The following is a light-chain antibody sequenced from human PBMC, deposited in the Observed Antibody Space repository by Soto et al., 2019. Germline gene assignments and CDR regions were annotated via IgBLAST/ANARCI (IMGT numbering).Light chain of an antibody. CDR2: DVS. V-gene: IGLV2-11*01. J-gene: IGLJ3*02. Sequence: QSALTQPRSVSGSPGQSVTISCTGTSSDVGCYNYVSWYQQHPGKAPKLMIYDVSKRPSGVPDRFSGYKSVKTASLTISGLQAEYEADYYCCSYAGSDTFRVFGGGTKLTVL. CDR3: CSYAGSDTFRV. CDR1: SSDVGCYNY.